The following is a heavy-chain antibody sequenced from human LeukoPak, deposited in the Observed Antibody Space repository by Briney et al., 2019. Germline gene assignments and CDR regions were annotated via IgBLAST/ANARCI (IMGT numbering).Heavy chain of an antibody. J-gene: IGHJ6*02. V-gene: IGHV3-48*02. CDR2: FSDSGSTT. CDR1: GFPFSTYI. D-gene: IGHD1-14*01. CDR3: ARVYRTGGYYYYGMDV. Sequence: GGSLRLSCAASGFPFSTYIMNLVRQAPGKGLEWVSYFSDSGSTTYSADSVKDRFTVSRDNAKNSLYLQMNSLRDEDTAVYYCARVYRTGGYYYYGMDVWGQGTTVTVSS.